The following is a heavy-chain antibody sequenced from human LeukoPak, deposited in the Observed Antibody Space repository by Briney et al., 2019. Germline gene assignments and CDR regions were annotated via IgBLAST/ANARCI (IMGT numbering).Heavy chain of an antibody. CDR2: ISDSGGSS. CDR1: GFTFSSYA. J-gene: IGHJ4*02. V-gene: IGHV3-23*01. Sequence: TWRSLRLSCAASGFTFSSYAMTWVRQAPGKGLEWVSAISDSGGSSYYADSVKGRFTISRDNSKNTLYLQMNSLRAEDTAVYYCAKDLRYYDSSGSIDYWGQGNLGSVSS. CDR3: AKDLRYYDSSGSIDY. D-gene: IGHD3-22*01.